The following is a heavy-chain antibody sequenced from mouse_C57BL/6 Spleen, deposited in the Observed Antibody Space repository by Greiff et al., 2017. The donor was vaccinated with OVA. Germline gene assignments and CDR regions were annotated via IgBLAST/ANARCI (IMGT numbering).Heavy chain of an antibody. J-gene: IGHJ3*01. CDR2: INPNYGTT. CDR1: GYSFTDYN. V-gene: IGHV1-39*01. Sequence: VQLQQSGPELVKPGASVKISCKASGYSFTDYNMNWVKQSNGKSLEWIGVINPNYGTTSYNQKFKGKATLTVDQSSSTAYMQPTSLTSEDSAVYYCARGDYGSSSGAWFAYWGQGTLVTVSA. D-gene: IGHD1-1*01. CDR3: ARGDYGSSSGAWFAY.